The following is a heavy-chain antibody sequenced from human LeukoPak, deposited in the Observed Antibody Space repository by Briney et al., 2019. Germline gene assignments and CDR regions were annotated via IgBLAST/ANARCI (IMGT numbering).Heavy chain of an antibody. D-gene: IGHD2-2*01. CDR2: ISGSGGST. CDR1: GFTFSSYA. CDR3: AKGKQDIVVVPAAMAYYYYMDV. J-gene: IGHJ6*03. Sequence: PGGSLRLSCAASGFTFSSYAMSWVRQAPGKGLEWVSAISGSGGSTYYADSVKGRFTTSRDNSKNTLYLQMNSLRAEDTAVYYCAKGKQDIVVVPAAMAYYYYMDVWGKGTTVTVSS. V-gene: IGHV3-23*01.